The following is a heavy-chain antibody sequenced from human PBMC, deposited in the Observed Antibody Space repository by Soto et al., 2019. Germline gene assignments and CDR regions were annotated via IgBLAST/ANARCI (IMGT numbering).Heavy chain of an antibody. J-gene: IGHJ3*02. CDR2: IYYSGST. CDR1: GGSISSYY. CDR3: ARDSGSYDAFDI. Sequence: SETLSLTCTVSGGSISSYYWSWIRQPPGKGLEWIGYIYYSGSTNYNPSLKSRVTISVDTSKNQFSLKLSSVTAADTAVYYCARDSGSYDAFDIWGQGTMVTVSS. D-gene: IGHD3-10*01. V-gene: IGHV4-59*01.